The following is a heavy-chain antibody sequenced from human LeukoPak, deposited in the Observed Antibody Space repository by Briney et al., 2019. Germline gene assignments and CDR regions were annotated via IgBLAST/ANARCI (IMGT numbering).Heavy chain of an antibody. CDR1: GGSISSGSYY. CDR2: IYASGST. V-gene: IGHV4-61*02. D-gene: IGHD6-19*01. CDR3: AKSGQWPTNFDY. J-gene: IGHJ4*02. Sequence: SETLSLTCTVSGGSISSGSYYWSWIRQPAGKGLEWIGRIYASGSTNYNPSLKSRVTISLDTSKNQFSLKLSSVTAADTAVYYCAKSGQWPTNFDYWGQGTLVTVSS.